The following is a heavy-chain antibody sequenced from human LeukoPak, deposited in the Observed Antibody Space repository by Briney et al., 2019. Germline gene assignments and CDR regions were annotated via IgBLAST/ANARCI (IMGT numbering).Heavy chain of an antibody. D-gene: IGHD1-26*01. J-gene: IGHJ5*02. Sequence: GGALTLSCAPSGFSFTIQCTSWARQATGKGLESLAVIGDSGATTTYRACVKGRLTISRDNYKNTLFLQMSGLRVEDTGVYYCAKGAPVGGTRHFDHWGQGTLVTVSS. V-gene: IGHV3-23*01. CDR3: AKGAPVGGTRHFDH. CDR2: IGDSGATT. CDR1: GFSFTIQC.